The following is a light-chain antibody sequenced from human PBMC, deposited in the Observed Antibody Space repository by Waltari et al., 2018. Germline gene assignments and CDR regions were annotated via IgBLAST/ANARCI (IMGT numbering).Light chain of an antibody. V-gene: IGKV1-27*01. CDR1: QDIKNY. Sequence: DIQMTQSPSSLSASVGDRVTLPCRTSQDIKNYLAWYQHKPGTVPKLLIFSASILESGVPSRFSGSGSGTDFTLTISSLQPEDVATYYCQKYNSVPWTFGQGTEVEIK. J-gene: IGKJ1*01. CDR2: SAS. CDR3: QKYNSVPWT.